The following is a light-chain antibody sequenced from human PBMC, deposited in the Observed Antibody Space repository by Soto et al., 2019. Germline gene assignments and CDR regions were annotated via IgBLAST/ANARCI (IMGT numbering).Light chain of an antibody. CDR2: DVS. J-gene: IGLJ1*01. CDR3: SSYTSSSTYV. CDR1: SRDIGGYNY. Sequence: SAPTQPASLSGSPGQAITNSCTGNSRDIGGYNYVSWYQQHPGKAPKLMIYDVSNRPSGVSNRFSGSKSGNTASLTISGLQAEDEADYYCSSYTSSSTYVFGTGTKVTVL. V-gene: IGLV2-14*01.